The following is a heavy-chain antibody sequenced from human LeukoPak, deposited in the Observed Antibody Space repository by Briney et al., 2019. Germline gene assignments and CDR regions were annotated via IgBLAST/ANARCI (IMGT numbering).Heavy chain of an antibody. V-gene: IGHV1-58*01. CDR3: AADRDCGGTDCYPYNFDS. CDR2: IVVGSGDT. CDR1: GFTFTSSA. D-gene: IGHD2-2*01. J-gene: IGHJ4*02. Sequence: ASVKVSCKASGFTFTSSAVQWVRQARGQRLEWIGWIVVGSGDTNYAQKLQERVTVTRDMSTRTAYMELSSLRSEDTAVYYCAADRDCGGTDCYPYNFDSWGQGTLVTVSS.